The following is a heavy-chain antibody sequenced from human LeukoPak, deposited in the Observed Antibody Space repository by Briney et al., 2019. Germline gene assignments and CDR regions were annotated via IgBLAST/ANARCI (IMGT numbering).Heavy chain of an antibody. CDR2: ISYDGSNK. D-gene: IGHD2-21*02. CDR1: GFTFSSYA. J-gene: IGHJ2*01. CDR3: ARPVVTAIMIAWYFDL. V-gene: IGHV3-30-3*01. Sequence: GRSLRLSCAASGFTFSSYAMHWVRQAPGKGLEWVAVISYDGSNKYYADSVKGRFTLSRDNSKNTLYLQMNSLRAEATAVYYCARPVVTAIMIAWYFDLWGRGTLVTVSS.